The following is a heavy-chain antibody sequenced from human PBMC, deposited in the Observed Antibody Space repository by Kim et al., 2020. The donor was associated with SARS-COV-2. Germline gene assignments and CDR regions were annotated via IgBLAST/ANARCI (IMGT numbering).Heavy chain of an antibody. J-gene: IGHJ3*02. CDR2: T. V-gene: IGHV3-43*01. CDR3: AKDILHRAFDI. Sequence: TNYADSVKVRFTISRDNSKNSLYLQMNSLRTEDTALYYCAKDILHRAFDIWGQGTMVTVSS.